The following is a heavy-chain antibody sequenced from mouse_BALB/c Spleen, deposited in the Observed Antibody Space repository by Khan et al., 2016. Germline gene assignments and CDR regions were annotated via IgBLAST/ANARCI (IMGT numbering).Heavy chain of an antibody. Sequence: VQLQQSGAELVKPGASVKLSCTASGFNIKDTYMHWVKQRPEQGLEWIGRIDPANGNTKYDPKFQGKATITADTSSNTAYLQLSSLTSEDTAVDYCASATATAYWGQGTLVTVSA. CDR1: GFNIKDTY. J-gene: IGHJ3*01. CDR2: IDPANGNT. CDR3: ASATATAY. D-gene: IGHD1-2*01. V-gene: IGHV14-3*02.